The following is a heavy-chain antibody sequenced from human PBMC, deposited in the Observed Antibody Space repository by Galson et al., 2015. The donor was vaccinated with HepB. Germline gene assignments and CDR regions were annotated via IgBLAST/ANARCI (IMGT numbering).Heavy chain of an antibody. CDR1: GFSLRVSEMG. CDR3: ARSLGLVGPYFDY. Sequence: PALVKPTQTLTLTCTFSGFSLRVSEMGVGWIRQPPGKALEWLAFINWNDDKRYSPSLKNRLTIIKDTFRNQVVLRMTNMDPADTATYYCARSLGLVGPYFDYWGQGSPITVSS. V-gene: IGHV2-5*01. CDR2: INWNDDK. D-gene: IGHD3/OR15-3a*01. J-gene: IGHJ4*02.